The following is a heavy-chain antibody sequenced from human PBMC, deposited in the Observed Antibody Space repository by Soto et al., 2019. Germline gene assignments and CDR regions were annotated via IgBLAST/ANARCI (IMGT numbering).Heavy chain of an antibody. CDR2: MQPSTGRT. Sequence: ASVKVSCKASGYSFTGLDINWVRQTTGQGLEWMGWMQPSTGRTGYAQKFQGRVTMTRDTSINTAYMELSSLTSDDTAFYYCARGVTAGVDYWGQGTLVTVSS. J-gene: IGHJ4*02. D-gene: IGHD1-26*01. V-gene: IGHV1-8*01. CDR3: ARGVTAGVDY. CDR1: GYSFTGLD.